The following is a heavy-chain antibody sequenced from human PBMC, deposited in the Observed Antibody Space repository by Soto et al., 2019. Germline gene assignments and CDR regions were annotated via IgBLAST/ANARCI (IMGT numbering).Heavy chain of an antibody. V-gene: IGHV3-7*01. CDR1: GFTFSDSW. CDR2: INRDESEK. CDR3: ARVHPYRDPVGKTYYYRDV. Sequence: GGSLRLSCAASGFTFSDSWMSWVRQAPGKGLEWVANINRDESEKYYVDSVKGRFTISRDNAKNSLDLQMSSLRAEDTATYCGARVHPYRDPVGKTYYYRDVWGNGTTVTVSS. D-gene: IGHD4-17*01. J-gene: IGHJ6*03.